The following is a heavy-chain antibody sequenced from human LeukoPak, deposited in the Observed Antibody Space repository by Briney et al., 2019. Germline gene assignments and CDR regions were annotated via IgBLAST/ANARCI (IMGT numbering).Heavy chain of an antibody. J-gene: IGHJ4*02. CDR1: GGSFSGYY. Sequence: NPSETLSLTCAVYGGSFSGYYWSWIRQPPGKGLEWIGEINHSGSTNYNPSLKSRVTISVDTSKNQFSLKLSSVTAADTAVYYCARFYDRSGPHFDYWGQGTLVTVSS. CDR3: ARFYDRSGPHFDY. CDR2: INHSGST. D-gene: IGHD3-22*01. V-gene: IGHV4-34*01.